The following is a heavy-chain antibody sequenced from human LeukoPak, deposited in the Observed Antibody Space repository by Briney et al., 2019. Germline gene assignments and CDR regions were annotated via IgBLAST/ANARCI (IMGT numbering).Heavy chain of an antibody. V-gene: IGHV4-59*11. J-gene: IGHJ3*02. D-gene: IGHD4-17*01. Sequence: SETLSLTCAVSGDSFSSHYWTWVRQPPGKGLEWIGYISYIGSTNYNPSLKSRVTISIDTSKNQFSLKLSSVTAADTAVYYCARDLVTATKGFDIWGQGTMVSVSS. CDR2: ISYIGST. CDR3: ARDLVTATKGFDI. CDR1: GDSFSSHY.